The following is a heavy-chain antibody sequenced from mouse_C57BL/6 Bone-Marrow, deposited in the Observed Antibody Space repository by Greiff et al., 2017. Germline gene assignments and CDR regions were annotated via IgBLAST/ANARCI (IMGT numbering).Heavy chain of an antibody. D-gene: IGHD1-1*01. CDR2: IDPSDSYT. J-gene: IGHJ4*01. Sequence: QVQLQQPGAELVKPGASVKLSCKASGYTFTSYWMQWVKQRPGQGLEWIGEIDPSDSYTNYNQKFKGTATLAVDTSSSTAYMQLSSLTSEDSAVYYCAREYYGSYYYAMDYWGQGTSVTVSS. V-gene: IGHV1-50*01. CDR1: GYTFTSYW. CDR3: AREYYGSYYYAMDY.